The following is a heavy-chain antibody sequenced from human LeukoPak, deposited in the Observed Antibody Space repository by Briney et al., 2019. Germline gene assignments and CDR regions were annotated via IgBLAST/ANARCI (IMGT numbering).Heavy chain of an antibody. J-gene: IGHJ6*03. CDR1: GYTFTSYY. Sequence: ASVKVSCKASGYTFTSYYMHWVRQAPGQGLEWMGIINPSGGSTSYAQKFQGRVTMTRDMSTSTVYMELSSLRSEDTAVYYCARGPWGYYSSTSCSQATYYYYYYMDVWGKGTTVTVSS. CDR2: INPSGGST. V-gene: IGHV1-46*01. D-gene: IGHD2-2*01. CDR3: ARGPWGYYSSTSCSQATYYYYYYMDV.